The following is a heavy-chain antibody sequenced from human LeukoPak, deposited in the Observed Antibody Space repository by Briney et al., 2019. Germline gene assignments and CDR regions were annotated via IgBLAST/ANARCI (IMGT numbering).Heavy chain of an antibody. CDR2: IYYRGIT. V-gene: IGHV4-59*12. CDR1: GGSISSYH. D-gene: IGHD3-22*01. J-gene: IGHJ4*02. Sequence: SETLSLTCTVSGGSISSYHWSWIRQPPGKGLEWIGYIYYRGITNYNPSLKSRVTISVDTSKNQFSLKLSSVTAADTAVYYCARGRQGYDSSGYYRYLYYFDYWGQGTLVTVSS. CDR3: ARGRQGYDSSGYYRYLYYFDY.